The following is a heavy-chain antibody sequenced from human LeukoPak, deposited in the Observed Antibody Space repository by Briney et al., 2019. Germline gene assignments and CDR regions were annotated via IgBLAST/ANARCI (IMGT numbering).Heavy chain of an antibody. Sequence: SETLSLTCAVYGGSFSGYYWSWIRQPPGKGLEWIGEINHSGSTNYNPSLKSRVTISVDTSKNQFSLKLSSVTAAATAVYYCARAGTMVRGVRHYGMDVWGKGTTVTVSS. CDR2: INHSGST. CDR1: GGSFSGYY. D-gene: IGHD3-10*01. J-gene: IGHJ6*04. V-gene: IGHV4-34*01. CDR3: ARAGTMVRGVRHYGMDV.